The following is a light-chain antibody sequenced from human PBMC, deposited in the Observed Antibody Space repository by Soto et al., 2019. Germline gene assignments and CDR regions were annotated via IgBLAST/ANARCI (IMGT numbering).Light chain of an antibody. CDR1: SSDGGGYNY. V-gene: IGLV2-11*01. CDR3: CSYAGSYTYV. CDR2: DVS. J-gene: IGLJ1*01. Sequence: QSALTQPRSVSGSPGQSVTISCTGTSSDGGGYNYVSWYQQHPGKAPKFMIYDVSKWPSGVPDRFSGSMSGNTASLTISGLQAEDEADYYCCSYAGSYTYVFGAGTKLTVL.